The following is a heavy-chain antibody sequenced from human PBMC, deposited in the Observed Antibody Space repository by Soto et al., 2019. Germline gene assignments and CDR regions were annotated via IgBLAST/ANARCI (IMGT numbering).Heavy chain of an antibody. J-gene: IGHJ6*02. CDR2: IIPIFGTA. CDR1: GGTFSSYA. D-gene: IGHD2-21*02. Sequence: QVQLVQSGAEVKKPGSSVKVSCKASGGTFSSYAISWVRQAPGQGLEWMGGIIPIFGTANYAQKFQGRVTITADESTSTAYMELSRLRSEDTSVYYCAREGEAYCGGDCYTHYYYYGMDVWGQGPTVTVSS. CDR3: AREGEAYCGGDCYTHYYYYGMDV. V-gene: IGHV1-69*01.